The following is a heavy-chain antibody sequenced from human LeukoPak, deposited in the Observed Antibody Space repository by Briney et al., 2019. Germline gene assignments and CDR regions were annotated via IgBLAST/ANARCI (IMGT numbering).Heavy chain of an antibody. V-gene: IGHV3-74*01. J-gene: IGHJ4*02. CDR1: GFTFSSYW. Sequence: GGSRRLSCAASGFTFSSYWMHWVRQAPGKGLVWVSRINSDVSSTYYADSVKGRFTISRDNAKNTLYLQMNSLRAEDTAVYYCARETRVPAAAIYYFDSWGEGTLVSVSS. D-gene: IGHD6-13*01. CDR2: INSDVSST. CDR3: ARETRVPAAAIYYFDS.